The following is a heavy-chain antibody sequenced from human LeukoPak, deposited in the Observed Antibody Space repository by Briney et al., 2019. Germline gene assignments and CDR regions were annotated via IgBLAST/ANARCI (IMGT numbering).Heavy chain of an antibody. V-gene: IGHV3-21*04. Sequence: PGGSLRLSCAASGFTFTSYSMNWVRQAPGRGLEWVSSIRFTGSYIYYADSVKGRFTISRDDAKNLLSLQMISLRAEDTAVYYCANEIRPNDYWGQGTQVTVSS. J-gene: IGHJ4*02. D-gene: IGHD4-17*01. CDR3: ANEIRPNDY. CDR1: GFTFTSYS. CDR2: IRFTGSYI.